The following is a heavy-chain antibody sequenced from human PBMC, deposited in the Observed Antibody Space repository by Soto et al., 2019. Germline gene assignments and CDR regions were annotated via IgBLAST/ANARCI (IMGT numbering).Heavy chain of an antibody. CDR1: GFTFSSYA. J-gene: IGHJ4*03. CDR3: ARQSYSSYYFDY. Sequence: PGGSLRLSCAASGFTFSSYAMHWVRQAPGKGLEYVSAISSNGGSTYYANSVKGRFTISRDNSKNTLYLQMGSLRAEDMAVYYCARQSYSSYYFDYWGRGTTVTVSS. D-gene: IGHD6-13*01. CDR2: ISSNGGST. V-gene: IGHV3-64*01.